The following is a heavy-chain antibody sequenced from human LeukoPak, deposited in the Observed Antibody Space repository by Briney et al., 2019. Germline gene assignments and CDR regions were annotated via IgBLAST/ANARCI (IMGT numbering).Heavy chain of an antibody. V-gene: IGHV4-4*07. CDR3: ARLPGGDSSSVAAFDI. CDR2: VYSSGST. CDR1: GVSISRSY. D-gene: IGHD2-21*02. J-gene: IGHJ3*02. Sequence: PSETLSLTCTVSGVSISRSYWNWIRQPAGKGLEWIGRVYSSGSTNYNPSLKSRVTMSVDTSRNQFSLKLNSVTAADTAVYYCARLPGGDSSSVAAFDIWGQGTMVTVSS.